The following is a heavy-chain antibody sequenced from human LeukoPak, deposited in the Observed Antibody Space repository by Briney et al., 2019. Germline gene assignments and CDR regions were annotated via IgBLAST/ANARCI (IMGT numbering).Heavy chain of an antibody. J-gene: IGHJ3*02. V-gene: IGHV3-23*01. CDR1: GFTVSSNH. Sequence: GGSLRLSCAASGFTVSSNHMTWVRQAPGKGLEWVSAISGGGGSTYYAGSVKGRFTISRDNSKNTLYLQMNSLRAEDTAIYYCAKDRAIHLVPYYLVPDIWGQGTMVTVSS. CDR2: ISGGGGST. D-gene: IGHD5-18*01. CDR3: AKDRAIHLVPYYLVPDI.